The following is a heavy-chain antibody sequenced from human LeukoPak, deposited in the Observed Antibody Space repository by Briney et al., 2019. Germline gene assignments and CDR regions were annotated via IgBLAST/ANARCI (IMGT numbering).Heavy chain of an antibody. CDR3: ARESLDCSSISCLDY. CDR1: GFTFSRYW. V-gene: IGHV3-7*01. Sequence: GGSLRLSCAASGFTFSRYWMSWVRQAPGKGLEWVASINQDGSEKYYVDSVKGRFTISRDNSKKTLYVEMSSLRAEDTAFYFCARESLDCSSISCLDYWGQGTLVTVSS. D-gene: IGHD2-2*01. J-gene: IGHJ4*02. CDR2: INQDGSEK.